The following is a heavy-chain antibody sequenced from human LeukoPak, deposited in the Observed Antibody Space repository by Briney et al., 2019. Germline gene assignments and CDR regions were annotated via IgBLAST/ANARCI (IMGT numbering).Heavy chain of an antibody. CDR2: IYYSGST. Sequence: SETLSLTCTVSGGSISSYYWSWIRQPPGKGLEWIGYIYYSGSTNYNPSLKSRVTISVDTSKNQFSLKLSSVTAADTAVYYCARDLLGVEGYRGQGTLVTVSS. V-gene: IGHV4-59*01. D-gene: IGHD3-10*01. J-gene: IGHJ4*02. CDR1: GGSISSYY. CDR3: ARDLLGVEGY.